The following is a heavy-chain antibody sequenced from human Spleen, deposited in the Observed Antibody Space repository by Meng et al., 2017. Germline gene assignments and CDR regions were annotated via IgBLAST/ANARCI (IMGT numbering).Heavy chain of an antibody. CDR1: GFSLSTSEVG. CDR2: IYWDDDD. J-gene: IGHJ5*02. D-gene: IGHD5-24*01. Sequence: QITLKESGPTLVKPTQTLTLTCTFSGFSLSTSEVGVGWIRQPPGKALEWLALIYWDDDDRYSPSLKSRLTVTKDTSKNQVVLTMTNMDPVDTATYYCALENYPKRWFDPWGQGILVTVSS. CDR3: ALENYPKRWFDP. V-gene: IGHV2-5*02.